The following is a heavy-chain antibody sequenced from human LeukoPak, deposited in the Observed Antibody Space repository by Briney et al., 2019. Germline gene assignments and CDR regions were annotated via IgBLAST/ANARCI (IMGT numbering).Heavy chain of an antibody. J-gene: IGHJ4*02. D-gene: IGHD2-15*01. V-gene: IGHV3-53*01. CDR3: TRFSRSAESH. CDR2: IYSGGSI. CDR1: GFTVSSDS. Sequence: HPGGSLRLSCTVSGFTVSSDSMSWVRQAPGKGLEWVSFIYSGGSIHYSDSVKGRFTISRDNSKNTLYLQMNSLRAEDTAVYYCTRFSRSAESHWGQGTLVTVSS.